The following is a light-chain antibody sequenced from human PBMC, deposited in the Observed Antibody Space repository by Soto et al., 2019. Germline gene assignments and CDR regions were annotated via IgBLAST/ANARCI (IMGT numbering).Light chain of an antibody. J-gene: IGLJ2*01. CDR1: SNDVGTYNL. V-gene: IGLV2-23*01. Sequence: QPALTQPASVSGSPGQSITISCTGTSNDVGTYNLVPWYQQHPGKAPKLMIYEGSKRPSGVSNRFSGSKSGNTASLAISGLQAEDEADYYCCSYARTTTVVFGGGTKLTVL. CDR2: EGS. CDR3: CSYARTTTVV.